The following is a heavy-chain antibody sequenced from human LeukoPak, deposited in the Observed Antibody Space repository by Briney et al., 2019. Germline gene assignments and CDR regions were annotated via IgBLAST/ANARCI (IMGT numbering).Heavy chain of an antibody. J-gene: IGHJ4*02. CDR3: ARVFSDYGNFYFDY. CDR1: GFTFSSYW. CDR2: IKEDGSEK. V-gene: IGHV3-7*01. D-gene: IGHD4-17*01. Sequence: PGGSLRLSCAASGFTFSSYWMSWVRQAPGKGLKWVANIKEDGSEKYYVDSVKGRFTISRDNAKNSLYLQMNSLRAEDTAVYYCARVFSDYGNFYFDYWGQGTLVTVSS.